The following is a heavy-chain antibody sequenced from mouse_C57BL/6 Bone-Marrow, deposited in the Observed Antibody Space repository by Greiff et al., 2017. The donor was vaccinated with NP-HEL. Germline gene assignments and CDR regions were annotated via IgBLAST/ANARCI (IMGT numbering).Heavy chain of an antibody. D-gene: IGHD1-2*01. Sequence: EVQLVESGAELVRPGASVKLSCTASGFNIKDDYMHWVKQRPEQGLEWIGWIDPENGDTEYASKFQGKATITADTSSNTAYLQLSSLTSEDTAVYYCTTGVLRRGYCDVWGTGTTVTVSS. CDR1: GFNIKDDY. CDR3: TTGVLRRGYCDV. CDR2: IDPENGDT. J-gene: IGHJ1*03. V-gene: IGHV14-4*01.